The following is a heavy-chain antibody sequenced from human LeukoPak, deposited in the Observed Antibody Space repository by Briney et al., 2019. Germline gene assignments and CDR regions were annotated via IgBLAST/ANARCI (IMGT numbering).Heavy chain of an antibody. D-gene: IGHD4-23*01. CDR1: GYSISSGLY. V-gene: IGHV4-38-2*02. Sequence: SETLSLTCTVSGYSISSGLYWGWIRQPPGKGLEWIGTIFHSGSTYYNPSLKSRVTISVDTSKNQFSLKLTSVTAADTAAYYCARAPFIQSDYCGSFDYWGQGTLVTVSS. J-gene: IGHJ4*02. CDR2: IFHSGST. CDR3: ARAPFIQSDYCGSFDY.